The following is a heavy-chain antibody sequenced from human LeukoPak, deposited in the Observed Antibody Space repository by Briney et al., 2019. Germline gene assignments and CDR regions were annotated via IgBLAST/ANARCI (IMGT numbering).Heavy chain of an antibody. D-gene: IGHD2-21*02. Sequence: ASVKVSCKTSGYTFSISHVTWVRQAPGQRLEWMGWISVYNGNTNYAPDLQGRVTMTTDTSTSTAYMELRNLRSDDTAIYYCARATELTYCAGDCYPDYWGQGTLITVSS. CDR3: ARATELTYCAGDCYPDY. CDR2: ISVYNGNT. CDR1: GYTFSISH. J-gene: IGHJ4*02. V-gene: IGHV1-18*04.